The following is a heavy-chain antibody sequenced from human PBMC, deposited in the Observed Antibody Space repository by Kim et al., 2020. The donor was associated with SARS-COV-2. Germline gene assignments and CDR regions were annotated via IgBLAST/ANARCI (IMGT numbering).Heavy chain of an antibody. CDR3: ARGRYDILTGYTELDY. J-gene: IGHJ4*02. Sequence: GESLKISCKGSGYSFTSNWISWVRQMPGKGLEWMGRIGPSDSYTNYSPSFQGHVTISADKFISTAYLQWSSLKASDTAMYYCARGRYDILTGYTELDYWGQGTLVTVSS. CDR1: GYSFTSNW. D-gene: IGHD3-9*01. V-gene: IGHV5-10-1*01. CDR2: IGPSDSYT.